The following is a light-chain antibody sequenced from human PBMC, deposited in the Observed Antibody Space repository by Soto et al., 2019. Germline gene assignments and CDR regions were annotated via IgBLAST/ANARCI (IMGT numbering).Light chain of an antibody. CDR3: LQHNSYPFT. CDR1: QDIRSD. Sequence: DIQMTQSPSSLSASVGDRVTITCRASQDIRSDLGWVQQKPGKAPKRLMYAASTLESGVPSRFSGSRSGTEFTLTISSLQPEDFATYYYLQHNSYPFTFGPGTKVDI. CDR2: AAS. V-gene: IGKV1-17*01. J-gene: IGKJ3*01.